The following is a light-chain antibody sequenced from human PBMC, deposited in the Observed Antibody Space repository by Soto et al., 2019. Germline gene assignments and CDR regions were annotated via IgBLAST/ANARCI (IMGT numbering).Light chain of an antibody. Sequence: ETVLTQSPGTLSLSPGERATLSCRASQSVSSSYLVWHQQKPGQAPRLLIYAASRRATGIPDRFSGSGSGTDFTLTISRLEPEDFAVYYCQQRSNWITVGQGTRLEIK. V-gene: IGKV3D-20*02. CDR1: QSVSSSY. CDR2: AAS. CDR3: QQRSNWIT. J-gene: IGKJ5*01.